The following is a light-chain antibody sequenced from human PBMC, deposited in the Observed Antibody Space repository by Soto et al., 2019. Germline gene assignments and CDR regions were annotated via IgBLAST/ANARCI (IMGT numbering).Light chain of an antibody. CDR1: QSVSRSY. J-gene: IGKJ1*01. CDR2: GAS. V-gene: IGKV3-15*01. Sequence: EMVMTQSPATLSVSPGERATLSCRASQSVSRSYLAWYQQKPGQAPRLLIYGASTRATGIPARFSGSGSGTEFTLTISSMKSEDFAVYYCQQYNNWWTFGQGTKVDIK. CDR3: QQYNNWWT.